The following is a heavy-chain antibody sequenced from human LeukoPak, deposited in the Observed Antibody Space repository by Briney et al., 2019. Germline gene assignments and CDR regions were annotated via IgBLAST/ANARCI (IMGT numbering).Heavy chain of an antibody. V-gene: IGHV1-2*02. CDR1: GYTFTGYY. D-gene: IGHD6-19*01. Sequence: ASVKVSCKASGYTFTGYYMHWVRQAPGQGLEWMGWINPNSGGTNYAQKFQGRVTMTRDTSISTAYMELSRLRSDDTAVYYCARDDTMYSSGWPTSWGQGTLVTVSS. CDR2: INPNSGGT. J-gene: IGHJ5*02. CDR3: ARDDTMYSSGWPTS.